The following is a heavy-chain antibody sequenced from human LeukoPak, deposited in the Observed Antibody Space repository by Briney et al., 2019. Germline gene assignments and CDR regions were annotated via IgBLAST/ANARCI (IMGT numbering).Heavy chain of an antibody. D-gene: IGHD5-12*01. CDR1: GFTFSSYG. Sequence: QAGGSLRLSCAASGFTFSSYGMHSVRQAPGKGLEWVTVISYDGSNKYYADSLKGRFTISRDNSKNTLYLQMNSLRAEDTAVYYCAKDHGSGYDWEYFDYWGQGTLVTVSS. CDR2: ISYDGSNK. CDR3: AKDHGSGYDWEYFDY. J-gene: IGHJ4*02. V-gene: IGHV3-30*18.